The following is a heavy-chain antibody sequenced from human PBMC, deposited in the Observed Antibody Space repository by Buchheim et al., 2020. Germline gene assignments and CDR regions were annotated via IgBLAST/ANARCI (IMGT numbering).Heavy chain of an antibody. CDR3: AKDPHCSAGSCHTEAWFDP. Sequence: QVVLVESGGGVVQPGRSLRLSCEASGFSFNRFGMHWVRQAPGKGLEWVAVISYDGSKKYYGDSVEGRFTISRDSSKNTLYLQMNSLRVEDTAVYYCAKDPHCSAGSCHTEAWFDPWGQGTL. CDR1: GFSFNRFG. CDR2: ISYDGSKK. J-gene: IGHJ5*02. D-gene: IGHD2-15*01. V-gene: IGHV3-30*18.